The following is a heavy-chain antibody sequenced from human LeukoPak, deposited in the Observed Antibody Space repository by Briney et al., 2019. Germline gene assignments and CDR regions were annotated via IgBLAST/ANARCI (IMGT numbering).Heavy chain of an antibody. CDR3: AREDGIVGVTSAFDV. D-gene: IGHD1-26*01. CDR1: GFTFSAYS. V-gene: IGHV3-21*04. CDR2: ISSRSDYK. Sequence: GGSLRLSCAASGFTFSAYSMNWVRQAPGKGLEWVSSISSRSDYKYYAVSVKGRFTISRDNAKNSLYLQMNSLGPEDTAVYYCAREDGIVGVTSAFDVWGQGTMATVSS. J-gene: IGHJ3*01.